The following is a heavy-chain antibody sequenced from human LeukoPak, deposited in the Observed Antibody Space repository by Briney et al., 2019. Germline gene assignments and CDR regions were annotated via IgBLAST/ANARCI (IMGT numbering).Heavy chain of an antibody. CDR1: GFTFSSYG. Sequence: PGRSLRLSCAASGFTFSSYGMHWIRQAPGKGLEWVAVISYDGSNKYYADSVKGRFTISRDNSKNTLYLQMNSLRAEDTAVYYCAKDGGYCSGGSCGISFDYWGQGTLVTVSS. J-gene: IGHJ4*02. D-gene: IGHD2-15*01. CDR3: AKDGGYCSGGSCGISFDY. CDR2: ISYDGSNK. V-gene: IGHV3-30*18.